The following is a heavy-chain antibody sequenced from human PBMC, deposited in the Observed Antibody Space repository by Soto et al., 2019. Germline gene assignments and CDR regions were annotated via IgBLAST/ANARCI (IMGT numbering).Heavy chain of an antibody. D-gene: IGHD6-13*01. CDR2: INPNSGGT. CDR3: AREGPDNSSPDY. J-gene: IGHJ4*02. Sequence: ASVKVSCKASGYTFTGYYMHWVRQAPGQGLEWMGWINPNSGGTNYAQKFQGWVTMTRDTSISTAYMELSRLRSDDTAVYYCAREGPDNSSPDYWGQGTLLTVSS. CDR1: GYTFTGYY. V-gene: IGHV1-2*04.